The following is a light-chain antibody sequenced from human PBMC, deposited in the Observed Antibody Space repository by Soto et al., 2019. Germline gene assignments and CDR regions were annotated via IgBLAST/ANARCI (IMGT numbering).Light chain of an antibody. Sequence: EIVLTQSPATLSLSPGERASLSCRASQSVSSYLAWYQPKPCQAPRLLIYDASNRATGIPARCSGSGSGTDFTQPLSSLGPEDFAVYYCQQRSNWPPLTFGGGTKVELK. CDR2: DAS. CDR1: QSVSSY. J-gene: IGKJ4*01. V-gene: IGKV3-11*01. CDR3: QQRSNWPPLT.